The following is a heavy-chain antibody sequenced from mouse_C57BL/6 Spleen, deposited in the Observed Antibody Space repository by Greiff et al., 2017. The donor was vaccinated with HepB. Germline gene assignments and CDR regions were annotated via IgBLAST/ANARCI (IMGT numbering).Heavy chain of an antibody. D-gene: IGHD1-1*01. V-gene: IGHV5-17*01. Sequence: EVQLQESGGGLVKPGGSLKLSCAASGFTFSDYGMHWVRQAPEKGLEWVAYISSGSSTIYYADTVKGRFTISRDNAKNTLFLQMTSLRSEDTAMYYCARGDGSSYEGFAYWGQGTLVTVSA. CDR1: GFTFSDYG. J-gene: IGHJ3*01. CDR2: ISSGSSTI. CDR3: ARGDGSSYEGFAY.